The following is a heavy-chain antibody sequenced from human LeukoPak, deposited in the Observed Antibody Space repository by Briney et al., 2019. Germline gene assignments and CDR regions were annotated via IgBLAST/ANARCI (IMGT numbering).Heavy chain of an antibody. CDR1: GGSISSSSYY. CDR2: IYTSGST. D-gene: IGHD3-3*01. CDR3: ARTKSGYYTQNYFDY. J-gene: IGHJ4*02. V-gene: IGHV4-61*02. Sequence: SETLSLTCTVSGGSISSSSYYWSWIRQPAGKGLEWIGRIYTSGSTNYNPSLKSRVAMSVDTSKNQFSLKLSSVTAADTAVYYCARTKSGYYTQNYFDYWGQGTLVTVSS.